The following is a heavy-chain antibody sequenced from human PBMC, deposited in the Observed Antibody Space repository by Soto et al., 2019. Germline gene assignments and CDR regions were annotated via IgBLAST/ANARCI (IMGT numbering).Heavy chain of an antibody. Sequence: ASVKVSCKASGYTFTSYYMHWVRQAPGQGLEWMGIINPSGGSTSYAQKFQGRVTMTRDTSTSTVYMELSSLRSEDTAVYYCARCDSSGYYMYCFDYWGQGTLVTVSS. J-gene: IGHJ4*02. CDR2: INPSGGST. CDR1: GYTFTSYY. V-gene: IGHV1-46*01. D-gene: IGHD3-22*01. CDR3: ARCDSSGYYMYCFDY.